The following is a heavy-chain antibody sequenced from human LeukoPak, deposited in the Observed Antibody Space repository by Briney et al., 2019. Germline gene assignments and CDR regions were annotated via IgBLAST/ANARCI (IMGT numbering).Heavy chain of an antibody. CDR3: ARPEGVVGATIHYFDS. D-gene: IGHD1-26*01. V-gene: IGHV1-18*01. CDR2: ISAYSGYT. CDR1: GYTFTSYG. Sequence: ASVKVSCKASGYTFTSYGITWVRQAPGQGLEWMGWISAYSGYTNYAQKLQGRVTMTTDTSTSTAYMELGSLRSDDTAVYYCARPEGVVGATIHYFDSWGQGTLVTVSS. J-gene: IGHJ4*02.